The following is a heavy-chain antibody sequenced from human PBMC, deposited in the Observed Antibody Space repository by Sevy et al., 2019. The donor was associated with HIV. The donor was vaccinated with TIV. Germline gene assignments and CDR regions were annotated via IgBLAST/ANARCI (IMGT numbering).Heavy chain of an antibody. CDR3: AQSYYYDSSDYSAIDY. J-gene: IGHJ4*02. CDR2: VRGSSGST. Sequence: GGSLRLSCAASGFTFSSSAMSWVRRAPGKGLEWVSVVRGSSGSTDFADSVKGRFTISRDNSKNTLYLQMNSLRAEDTAVYYCAQSYYYDSSDYSAIDYWGQGTLVTVSS. D-gene: IGHD3-22*01. V-gene: IGHV3-23*01. CDR1: GFTFSSSA.